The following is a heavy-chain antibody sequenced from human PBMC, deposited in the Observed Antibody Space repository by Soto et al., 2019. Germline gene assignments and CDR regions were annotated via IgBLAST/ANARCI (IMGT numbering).Heavy chain of an antibody. Sequence: GSLRLSCAASGFTFSTYAMSWVRQVPGKGLEWVSGVSGSGGRTNHADSVKGRFTVSRDNSKNTLYLQMNSLRAEDTAVYYCACLAWFGDPVPPFDCWGQGTVVTVSS. V-gene: IGHV3-23*01. J-gene: IGHJ4*02. CDR1: GFTFSTYA. CDR2: VSGSGGRT. CDR3: ACLAWFGDPVPPFDC. D-gene: IGHD3-10*01.